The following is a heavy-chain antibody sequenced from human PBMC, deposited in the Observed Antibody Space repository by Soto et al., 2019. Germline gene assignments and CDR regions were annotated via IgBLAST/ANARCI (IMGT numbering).Heavy chain of an antibody. D-gene: IGHD6-13*01. CDR3: ARPRSRWYAFDI. Sequence: GESLKISCKGSGYSFAGYWITWVRQKPGKGLEWMGRIDPSDSQTYYSPSFRGHVTISATKSITTVFLQWSSLRASDTAMYYCARPRSRWYAFDIWGQGKMVTVS. V-gene: IGHV5-10-1*01. J-gene: IGHJ3*02. CDR2: IDPSDSQT. CDR1: GYSFAGYW.